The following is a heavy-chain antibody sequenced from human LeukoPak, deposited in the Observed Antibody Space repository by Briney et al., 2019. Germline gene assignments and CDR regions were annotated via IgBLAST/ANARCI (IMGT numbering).Heavy chain of an antibody. CDR3: ARSEQLIRTFDY. V-gene: IGHV4-59*08. D-gene: IGHD6-13*01. Sequence: SETLSLTCTVSGGSISSYYWSWIRQPPGKGLEWIGYVSYDGSTNYNPSLKSRVTISLDTSKNQLSLKLSSVTAADTAVYYCARSEQLIRTFDYWGQGTLVTVSS. CDR2: VSYDGST. CDR1: GGSISSYY. J-gene: IGHJ4*02.